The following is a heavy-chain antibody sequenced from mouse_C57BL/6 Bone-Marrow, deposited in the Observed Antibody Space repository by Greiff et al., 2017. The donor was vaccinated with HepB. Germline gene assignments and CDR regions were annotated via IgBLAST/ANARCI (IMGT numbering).Heavy chain of an antibody. J-gene: IGHJ1*03. Sequence: QVQLKQPGAELVKPGASVKLSCKASGYTFTSYWMHWVKQRPGQGLEWIGMIHPNSGSTKYNEKFKSKATLTVDKSSSTAYMQLSSLTSEDSAVYYCRDGTYFDVWGTGTTVTVSS. CDR2: IHPNSGST. V-gene: IGHV1-64*01. D-gene: IGHD3-3*01. CDR3: RDGTYFDV. CDR1: GYTFTSYW.